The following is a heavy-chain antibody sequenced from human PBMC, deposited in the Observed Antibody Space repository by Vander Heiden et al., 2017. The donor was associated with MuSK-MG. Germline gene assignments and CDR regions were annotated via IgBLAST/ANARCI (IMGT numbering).Heavy chain of an antibody. CDR3: TRTTVTVANFDY. V-gene: IGHV3-72*01. Sequence: CTASGFIFSDHYMDWVRHVAGKGLEWVGRIRDKTKGYTTAYAASVKGRFTVSREDSKNSVYLQMNSLQAEDTAVYYCTRTTVTVANFDYWGQGALVTVSS. J-gene: IGHJ4*02. CDR1: GFIFSDHY. D-gene: IGHD4-17*01. CDR2: IRDKTKGYTT.